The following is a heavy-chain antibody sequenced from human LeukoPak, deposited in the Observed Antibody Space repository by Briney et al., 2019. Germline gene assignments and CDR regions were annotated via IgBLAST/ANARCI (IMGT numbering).Heavy chain of an antibody. Sequence: ASVKVSGKASGYTFTSYGISWVRQAPGQGLEWMGWISAYNGNTNYAQKLQGRVTMTTDTSTSTAYMELRSLRSDDTAVYYCARGSSGWYIGWFDPWGQGTLVTVSS. D-gene: IGHD6-19*01. CDR2: ISAYNGNT. CDR3: ARGSSGWYIGWFDP. J-gene: IGHJ5*02. V-gene: IGHV1-18*01. CDR1: GYTFTSYG.